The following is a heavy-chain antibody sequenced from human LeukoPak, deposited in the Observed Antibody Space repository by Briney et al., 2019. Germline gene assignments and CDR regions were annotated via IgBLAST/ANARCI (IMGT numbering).Heavy chain of an antibody. Sequence: PSETLSLTCTVSGGSISNHYWTWIRQPPGKGLEWIGYIDYSGSYNYNPSLKSRVTISVDTSKNQFSLKLSSVTAADTAVYYCARLDNGWYFDLWGRGTLVTVSS. J-gene: IGHJ2*01. V-gene: IGHV4-59*11. D-gene: IGHD2-2*03. CDR2: IDYSGSY. CDR1: GGSISNHY. CDR3: ARLDNGWYFDL.